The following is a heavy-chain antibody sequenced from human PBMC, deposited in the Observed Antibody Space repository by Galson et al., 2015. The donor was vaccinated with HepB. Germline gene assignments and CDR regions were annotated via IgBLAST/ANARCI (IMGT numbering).Heavy chain of an antibody. CDR1: GYTFTSYG. CDR3: ARGGGYSGYDQPEPQYYFDY. CDR2: ISAYNGNT. V-gene: IGHV1-18*04. Sequence: SVKVSCKASGYTFTSYGISWVRQAPGQGLEWMGWISAYNGNTNYAQKLQGRVTMTTDTSTSTAYMELRSLRSDDTAVYYCARGGGYSGYDQPEPQYYFDYWGQGTLVTVSS. J-gene: IGHJ4*02. D-gene: IGHD5-12*01.